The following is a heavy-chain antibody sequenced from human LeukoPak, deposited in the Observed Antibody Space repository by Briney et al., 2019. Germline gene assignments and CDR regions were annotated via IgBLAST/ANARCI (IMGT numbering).Heavy chain of an antibody. V-gene: IGHV1-2*02. D-gene: IGHD4-17*01. J-gene: IGHJ4*02. CDR2: INPNSGGT. CDR3: ARVGTGDYGDYGRIKYYFDY. CDR1: GYTFTGYY. Sequence: GASVKVSCKASGYTFTGYYMHWVRQAPGQGLEWMGWINPNSGGTNYAQKFQGRVTMTRDTPISTAYMELSRLRSDDTAVYYCARVGTGDYGDYGRIKYYFDYWGQGTLVTVSS.